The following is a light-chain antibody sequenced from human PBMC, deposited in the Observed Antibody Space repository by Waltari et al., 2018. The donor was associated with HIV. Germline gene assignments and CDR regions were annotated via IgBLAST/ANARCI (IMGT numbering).Light chain of an antibody. CDR2: DAS. J-gene: IGKJ4*01. Sequence: IVFNQSRPTLSLSPVESAPLSFRPSQSVNNYFAWYHQKPGQAPRLLSYDASNRATGIPARFSGSGSGTDFTLTISSLEPEDFAVYYCQQRSNWPPLTFGGGTKVEIK. V-gene: IGKV3-11*01. CDR3: QQRSNWPPLT. CDR1: QSVNNY.